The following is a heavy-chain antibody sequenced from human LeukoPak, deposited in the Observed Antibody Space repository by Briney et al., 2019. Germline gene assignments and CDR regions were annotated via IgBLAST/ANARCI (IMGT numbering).Heavy chain of an antibody. Sequence: GGSLRLSCAASGFTFSNYAMSWVRQAPGKGLEWVSAISGSGGSTYYADSVKGRFTISRDNSKNTLYLQMNSLRAEDTAVYYCAKDGYYYDSSGYSGPFDYWGQGTLVTVSS. CDR3: AKDGYYYDSSGYSGPFDY. CDR1: GFTFSNYA. J-gene: IGHJ4*02. D-gene: IGHD3-22*01. V-gene: IGHV3-23*01. CDR2: ISGSGGST.